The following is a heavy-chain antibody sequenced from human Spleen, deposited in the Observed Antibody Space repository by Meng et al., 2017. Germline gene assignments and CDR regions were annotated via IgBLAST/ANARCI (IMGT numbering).Heavy chain of an antibody. D-gene: IGHD4-17*01. V-gene: IGHV1-18*01. J-gene: IGHJ4*02. CDR1: GYTFTTYG. CDR3: ASGRTTTVTFLDY. CDR2: ISGYNANT. Sequence: ASVKVSCKASGYTFTTYGITGLRQASGQGLEWMGCISGYNANTNQAQNLQGRVTMTTETSTSTAYLELRSLRYDDTAVYYCASGRTTTVTFLDYWGQGTLVTVSS.